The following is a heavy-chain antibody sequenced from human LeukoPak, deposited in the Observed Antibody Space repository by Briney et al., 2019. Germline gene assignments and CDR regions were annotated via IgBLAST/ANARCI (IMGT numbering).Heavy chain of an antibody. CDR2: IYYSGST. CDR1: GGSISSYY. V-gene: IGHV4-59*08. D-gene: IGHD4-23*01. J-gene: IGHJ3*02. CDR3: ARRSVAKGSAFDI. Sequence: SETLSLTCTVSGGSISSYYWSWIRQPPGKGLEWIGYIYYSGSTNYNPSLKSRVTISVDTSKNQFSLKLSSVTAADTAVYYCARRSVAKGSAFDIWGQGTMVTVSS.